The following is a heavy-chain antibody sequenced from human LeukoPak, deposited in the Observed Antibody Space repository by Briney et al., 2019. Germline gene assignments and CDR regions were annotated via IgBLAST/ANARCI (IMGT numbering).Heavy chain of an antibody. Sequence: GASVKVSXKASGYTFTSYGISWVRQAPGQGLEWIGWISAYNGNTNYAQKLQGRVTMTTDTSTSTAYMELRSLRSDDTAVYYCARGLVPAAICWWFDPWGQGTLVTVSS. J-gene: IGHJ5*02. CDR3: ARGLVPAAICWWFDP. V-gene: IGHV1-18*01. CDR2: ISAYNGNT. D-gene: IGHD2-2*02. CDR1: GYTFTSYG.